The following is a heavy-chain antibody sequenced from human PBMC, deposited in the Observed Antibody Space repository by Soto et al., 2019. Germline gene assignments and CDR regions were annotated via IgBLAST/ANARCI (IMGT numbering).Heavy chain of an antibody. CDR1: GFTFSAYW. CDR2: IRGDGNEK. CDR3: ARRGIPVGGRGEDWFDP. D-gene: IGHD6-19*01. Sequence: GGSLRLSCAASGFTFSAYWMNWVRQAPGKGLEWVANIRGDGNEKYYVDSVKGRFTISRDNAKDSLYLYMTNLEVDDTAVYYCARRGIPVGGRGEDWFDPWGQGTLVTVSS. V-gene: IGHV3-7*01. J-gene: IGHJ5*02.